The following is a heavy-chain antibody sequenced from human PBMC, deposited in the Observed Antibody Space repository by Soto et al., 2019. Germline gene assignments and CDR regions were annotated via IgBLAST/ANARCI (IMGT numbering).Heavy chain of an antibody. D-gene: IGHD3-3*01. J-gene: IGHJ6*02. CDR2: ISGSGGST. V-gene: IGHV3-23*01. CDR1: GFTFSSYA. CDR3: AKDVLPYYDFWSGCRERSYYYDGMDV. Sequence: GGSLRLSCAASGFTFSSYAMSWVRQAPGKGLEWVSAISGSGGSTYYADSVKGRFTISRDNSKNTLYLQMNSLRAEDTAVYYCAKDVLPYYDFWSGCRERSYYYDGMDVWGQGTTVTVSS.